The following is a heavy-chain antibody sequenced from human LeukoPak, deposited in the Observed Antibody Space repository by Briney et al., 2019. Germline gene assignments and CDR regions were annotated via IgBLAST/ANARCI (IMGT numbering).Heavy chain of an antibody. J-gene: IGHJ4*02. CDR2: IYHSGST. Sequence: PSETLSLTFAVSGGSISSNNWWWSWVRQPPGKGLEWIGEIYHSGSTNYNPSLKSRVTMLVDTSKNQFSLKLSSGTAADTAVYYCARRGSYGSPPKTWGQGTLVTVSS. CDR3: ARRGSYGSPPKT. CDR1: GGSISSNNW. V-gene: IGHV4-4*02. D-gene: IGHD1-26*01.